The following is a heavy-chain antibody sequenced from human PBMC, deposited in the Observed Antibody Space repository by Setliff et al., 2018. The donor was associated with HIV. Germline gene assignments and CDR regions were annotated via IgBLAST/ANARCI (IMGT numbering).Heavy chain of an antibody. D-gene: IGHD3-22*01. CDR1: GFTVSSNY. J-gene: IGHJ3*02. CDR2: IDSGGSST. V-gene: IGHV3-23*03. Sequence: GGSLRLSCAASGFTVSSNYMSWVRQAPGKGLEWVSVIDSGGSSTYYADSVKGRFTISRDNSKNTLYLQMNSLRAEDTAVYYCAKDLPYDSSGYYSYGAFDIWGQGTMVTVSS. CDR3: AKDLPYDSSGYYSYGAFDI.